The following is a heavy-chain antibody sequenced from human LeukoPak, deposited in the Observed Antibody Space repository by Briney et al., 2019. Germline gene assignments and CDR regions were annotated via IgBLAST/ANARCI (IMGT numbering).Heavy chain of an antibody. J-gene: IGHJ4*02. CDR1: GFTVSSNY. CDR2: IWYDGSNR. D-gene: IGHD6-13*01. CDR3: ARGIAAAGRTAAIY. V-gene: IGHV3-33*08. Sequence: GGSLRLSCAASGFTVSSNYMSWVRQAPGMGLESVAVIWYDGSNRYYADSVRGRFTISRDNSKNTLYLQMNSLRAEDTAMYYCARGIAAAGRTAAIYWGRGTLVTVSS.